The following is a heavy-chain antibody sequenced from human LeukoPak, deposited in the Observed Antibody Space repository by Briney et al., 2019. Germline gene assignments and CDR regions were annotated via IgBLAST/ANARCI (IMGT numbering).Heavy chain of an antibody. CDR3: ARDRSGRSPFDY. J-gene: IGHJ4*02. CDR1: GFTLSSYE. V-gene: IGHV3-48*03. Sequence: GGSLRLPCAASGFTLSSYEMNWVRQAPGKGLEWVSYISSSGSTIYYADSGKGRFPNSRDNAKHSMYLQMNSLTAEDTAVYYCARDRSGRSPFDYWGQGTLVTVSS. D-gene: IGHD1-26*01. CDR2: ISSSGSTI.